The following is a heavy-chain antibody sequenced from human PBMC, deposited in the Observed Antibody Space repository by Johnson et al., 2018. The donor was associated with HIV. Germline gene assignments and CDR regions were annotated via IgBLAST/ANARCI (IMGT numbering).Heavy chain of an antibody. J-gene: IGHJ3*02. CDR3: AKAPGTGGWGASDI. Sequence: QVQLVESGGGVVQPGRSLRLSCAASGFTFSSYAMHWVRQAPGKGLEWVAVISYDGSNKYYADSVKGRFTISRDNSKNTLYPQMNSLRAEDTALYYCAKAPGTGGWGASDIWGRGTMVTVSS. V-gene: IGHV3-30*04. D-gene: IGHD1-14*01. CDR1: GFTFSSYA. CDR2: ISYDGSNK.